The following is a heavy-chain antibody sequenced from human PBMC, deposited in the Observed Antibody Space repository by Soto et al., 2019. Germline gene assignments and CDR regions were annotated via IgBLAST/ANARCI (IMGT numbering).Heavy chain of an antibody. V-gene: IGHV4-4*07. CDR1: GASITGTSY. CDR2: FSLSGTT. CDR3: ARGMTPPGAPAWYYFDS. J-gene: IGHJ4*02. Sequence: SETLSLTCTVSGASITGTSYWSWIRQPAGKGLEWIGRFSLSGTTNYNPSPRSRVTMSADVSKNQFSLRLTSVTAADTALYYCARGMTPPGAPAWYYFDSWGQGTLVTVSS. D-gene: IGHD2-8*02.